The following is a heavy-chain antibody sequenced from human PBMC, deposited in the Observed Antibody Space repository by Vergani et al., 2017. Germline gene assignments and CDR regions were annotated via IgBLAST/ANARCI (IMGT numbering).Heavy chain of an antibody. D-gene: IGHD6-19*01. CDR1: GFTFSSYG. CDR3: AKDEGYSSGWYGTPSDY. CDR2: ISYDGSNK. J-gene: IGHJ4*02. V-gene: IGHV3-30*18. Sequence: QVQLVESGGGVVQPGRSLRLSCAASGFTFSSYGMHWVRQAPGKGLEWVAVISYDGSNKYYADSVKGRFTISRDNSKNTLYLQMNSLRAEDTAVYYCAKDEGYSSGWYGTPSDYWGQGTLVTVSS.